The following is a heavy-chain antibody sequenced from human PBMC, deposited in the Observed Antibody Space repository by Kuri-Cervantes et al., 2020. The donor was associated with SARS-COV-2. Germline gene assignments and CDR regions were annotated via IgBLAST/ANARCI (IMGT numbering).Heavy chain of an antibody. D-gene: IGHD6-19*01. CDR1: GFTFSSYW. CDR2: INSDGSST. Sequence: GGSPRLSCAASGFTFSSYWMHWVRQAPGKGLVWVSRINSDGSSTSYADSVKGRFTISRDNAKNTLCLQMNSLRAEDTAVYYCARDPDSSGWYAGDAFDIWGQGTMVTVSS. CDR3: ARDPDSSGWYAGDAFDI. V-gene: IGHV3-74*01. J-gene: IGHJ3*02.